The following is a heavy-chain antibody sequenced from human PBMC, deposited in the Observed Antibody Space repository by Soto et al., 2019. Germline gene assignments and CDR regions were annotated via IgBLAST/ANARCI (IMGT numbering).Heavy chain of an antibody. J-gene: IGHJ6*02. CDR3: ARGSSYYYYYYGMDV. CDR1: GGTFSSYA. CDR2: IIPIFGTA. D-gene: IGHD6-6*01. V-gene: IGHV1-69*13. Sequence: ASVKVSYKASGGTFSSYAISWGRQAPGQGLEWMGGIIPIFGTADYAQKFQGRVTITADESTSTAYMELSSLRSEDTAVYYCARGSSYYYYYYGMDVWGQGTTVTVSS.